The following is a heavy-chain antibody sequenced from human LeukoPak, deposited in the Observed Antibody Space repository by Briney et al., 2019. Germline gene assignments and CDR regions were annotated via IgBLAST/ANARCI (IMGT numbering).Heavy chain of an antibody. J-gene: IGHJ4*02. CDR3: ARDLNPVLLWFGEADY. D-gene: IGHD3-10*01. V-gene: IGHV1-2*02. CDR2: INPNSGGT. Sequence: GASVKVSCKASGYTFTGYYMHWVRQAPGQGLEWMGWINPNSGGTNYAQKFQGRATMTRDTSISTAYMELSRLRSDDTAVYYCARDLNPVLLWFGEADYWGQGTLVTVSS. CDR1: GYTFTGYY.